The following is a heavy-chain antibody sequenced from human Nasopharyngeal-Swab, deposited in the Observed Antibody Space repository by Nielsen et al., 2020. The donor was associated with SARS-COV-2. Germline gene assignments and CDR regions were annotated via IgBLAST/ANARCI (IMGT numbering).Heavy chain of an antibody. Sequence: ASVKVSCKASGYTFTSYDINWVRQATGQGLEWMGWMNPNSGNTGYAQKFQGRVTMTRNTSISTAYMELSSLRSEDTAVYYCARLPRRITIFGVVLDFYYDMDVWGQGTTVTVSS. V-gene: IGHV1-8*01. D-gene: IGHD3-3*01. CDR1: GYTFTSYD. J-gene: IGHJ6*02. CDR3: ARLPRRITIFGVVLDFYYDMDV. CDR2: MNPNSGNT.